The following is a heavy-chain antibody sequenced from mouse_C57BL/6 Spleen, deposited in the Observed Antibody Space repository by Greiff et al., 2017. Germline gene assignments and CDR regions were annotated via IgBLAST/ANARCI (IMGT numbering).Heavy chain of an antibody. D-gene: IGHD4-1*01. CDR3: ARFGDWDPIY. V-gene: IGHV1-52*01. J-gene: IGHJ2*01. CDR1: GSTFTSYW. Sequence: VQLQQPGAELVRPGSSVKLSCKASGSTFTSYWMHWVKQRPIKGLEWIGNIDPSDSEPHYNQKFKDQATLTVDKSSSTAYILLSSLTSEDSAVYYCARFGDWDPIYGGQGTTLTVSS. CDR2: IDPSDSEP.